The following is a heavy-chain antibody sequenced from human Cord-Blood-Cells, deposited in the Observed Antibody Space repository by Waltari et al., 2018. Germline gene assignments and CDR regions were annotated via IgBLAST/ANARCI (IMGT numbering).Heavy chain of an antibody. D-gene: IGHD3-16*01. J-gene: IGHJ3*02. CDR1: GGSISSYY. Sequence: QVQLQESGPGLVKPSETLSLTCTVPGGSISSYYWSWIRQPPGKGLEWIGYIYYSGGTNYNPSLKSRVTISVDTSKTQFSLKLSSVTAADTAVYYCARSHTRGDAFDIWGQGTMVTVSS. CDR3: ARSHTRGDAFDI. V-gene: IGHV4-59*08. CDR2: IYYSGGT.